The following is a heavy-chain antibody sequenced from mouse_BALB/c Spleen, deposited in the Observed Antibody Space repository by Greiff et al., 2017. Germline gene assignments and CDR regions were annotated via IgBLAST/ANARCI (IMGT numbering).Heavy chain of an antibody. CDR1: GYSFTGYF. V-gene: IGHV1-37*01. J-gene: IGHJ3*01. CDR3: GRGSDGPAY. CDR2: INPDNSDT. D-gene: IGHD1-1*01. Sequence: EVQLQQSGPELVKPGASVKISCTASGYSFTGYFMNWVQQSHGKSLEWIGRINPDNSDTFYNQKIKGKATWTVDKTSSIVHMVRLSLTAEDSAVYYCGRGSDGPAYWGQGTLVTVSA.